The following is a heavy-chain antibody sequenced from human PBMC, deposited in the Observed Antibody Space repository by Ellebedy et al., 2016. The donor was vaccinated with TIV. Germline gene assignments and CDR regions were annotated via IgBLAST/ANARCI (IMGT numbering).Heavy chain of an antibody. D-gene: IGHD2-8*01. CDR3: ARGNGYGVQLDY. V-gene: IGHV4-59*01. CDR2: VYYSGYT. J-gene: IGHJ4*02. CDR1: GVSISTYY. Sequence: MPSETLSLTCTVSGVSISTYYWSWIRQPPGKGLEWIGYVYYSGYTTSNPSLRGRVTMSVDTSRNQFSLGLSSVTAADTAVYYCARGNGYGVQLDYWGQGTLVTVSA.